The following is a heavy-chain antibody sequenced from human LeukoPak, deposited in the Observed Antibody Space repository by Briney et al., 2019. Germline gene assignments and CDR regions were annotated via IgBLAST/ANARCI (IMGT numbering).Heavy chain of an antibody. V-gene: IGHV3-23*01. D-gene: IGHD3-16*01. CDR3: AKDDDWGRYKH. Sequence: PGGSLRLSCAASGFTFSSYAMNWVRQAPGKGLEWVSSINNSGGRTYYADSVKGRFTISRDNSKNTLYLQMNSLRAEDTAVYYCAKDDDWGRYKHWGQGTLVTVSS. CDR2: INNSGGRT. J-gene: IGHJ1*01. CDR1: GFTFSSYA.